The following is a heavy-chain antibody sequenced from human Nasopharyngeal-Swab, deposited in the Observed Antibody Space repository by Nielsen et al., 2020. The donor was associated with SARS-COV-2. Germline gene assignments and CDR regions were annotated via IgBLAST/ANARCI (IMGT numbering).Heavy chain of an antibody. V-gene: IGHV3-33*08. J-gene: IGHJ4*02. D-gene: IGHD3-22*01. Sequence: GGSLRLSCVASGFTFSISFIHWVRQAPGKGLEWVAVIWYDGSNKYYADSVKGRFTISRDNSKNTLYLQMNSLRAEDTAVYYCARDRVEGGYDSSGYYYSLWGQGTLVTVSS. CDR3: ARDRVEGGYDSSGYYYSL. CDR2: IWYDGSNK. CDR1: GFTFSISF.